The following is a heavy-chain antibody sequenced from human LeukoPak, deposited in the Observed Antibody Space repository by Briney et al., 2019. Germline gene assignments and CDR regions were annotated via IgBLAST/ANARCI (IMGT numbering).Heavy chain of an antibody. Sequence: PSETLSLTCAVYGGSFSGYYWSWIRQPPGKGLERIGEINHSGSTNYNPSLKSRVTISVDTSKNQFSLKLSSVTAADTAVYYCASIRSGAYYYGSGSYFDYWGQGTLVTVSS. CDR2: INHSGST. J-gene: IGHJ4*02. D-gene: IGHD3-10*01. CDR3: ASIRSGAYYYGSGSYFDY. V-gene: IGHV4-34*01. CDR1: GGSFSGYY.